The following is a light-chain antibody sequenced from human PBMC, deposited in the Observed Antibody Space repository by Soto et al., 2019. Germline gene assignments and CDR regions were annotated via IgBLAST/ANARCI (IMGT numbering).Light chain of an antibody. V-gene: IGKV1-5*03. Sequence: DIRMTQSPSTLSASVGDRVTITCRASESVKSWLAWYQQKPGKTPRLLIYEASTLESGVPSRFSGGGSGTEFTLTISSLQADDIATYYCQQYNAKSQAFGQGTKVEIK. CDR2: EAS. CDR3: QQYNAKSQA. J-gene: IGKJ1*01. CDR1: ESVKSW.